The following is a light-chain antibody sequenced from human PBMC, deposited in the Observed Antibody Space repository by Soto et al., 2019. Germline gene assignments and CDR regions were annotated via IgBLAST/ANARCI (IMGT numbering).Light chain of an antibody. CDR3: CSYAGTSTYV. V-gene: IGLV2-23*01. J-gene: IGLJ1*01. Sequence: QSVLSQPASVSGSPGQSITISCTGTSSDVGNYNLVSWYQQHPGKAPKLMIYEGTKRPSGVSNRFSGSKAGNTASLTISGLQAEDEADYYCCSYAGTSTYVFGTGTK. CDR1: SSDVGNYNL. CDR2: EGT.